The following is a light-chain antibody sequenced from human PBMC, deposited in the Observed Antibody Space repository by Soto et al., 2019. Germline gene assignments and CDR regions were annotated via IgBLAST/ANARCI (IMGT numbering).Light chain of an antibody. V-gene: IGKV3-11*01. Sequence: EIVLTQSPVTLSLSPGERATLSCRASQSVGSYLAWYQQRPGQAHRLLVYDASNRATGIPARFSGSGSGTDFTLTISSLEPEDFAVYYCQQRSNSWTFGQGTKVEVK. CDR1: QSVGSY. CDR2: DAS. J-gene: IGKJ1*01. CDR3: QQRSNSWT.